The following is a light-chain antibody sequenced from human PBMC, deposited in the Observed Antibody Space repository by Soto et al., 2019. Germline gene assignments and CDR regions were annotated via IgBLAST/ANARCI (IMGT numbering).Light chain of an antibody. CDR3: QHFNNWPLT. J-gene: IGKJ4*01. CDR2: GAS. Sequence: EIVMTQSPATLSVSPGERATLSCRPSQSVSSNLAWYQQKPGQAPRLLIYGASTRATGIPARFSGSGSGTEFTLTINSLQSEDFAVYYCQHFNNWPLTFGGGTKV. CDR1: QSVSSN. V-gene: IGKV3-15*01.